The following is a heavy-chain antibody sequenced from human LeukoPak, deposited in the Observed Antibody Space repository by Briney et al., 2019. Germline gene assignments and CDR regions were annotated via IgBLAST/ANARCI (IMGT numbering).Heavy chain of an antibody. Sequence: GGSLILSCSASGFTFSSYAVSWVRQAPGKGLEKVSAISGSGGSTYHAESVKGRLTISRDNSKNTLYLQMNSLRAEDTAVYYCAKVMGSSWYLPDYWGQGTLVTVSS. CDR2: ISGSGGST. CDR3: AKVMGSSWYLPDY. CDR1: GFTFSSYA. D-gene: IGHD6-13*01. V-gene: IGHV3-23*01. J-gene: IGHJ4*02.